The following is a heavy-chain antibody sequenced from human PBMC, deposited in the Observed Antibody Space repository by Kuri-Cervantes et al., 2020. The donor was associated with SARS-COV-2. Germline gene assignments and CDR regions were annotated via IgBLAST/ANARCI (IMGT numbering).Heavy chain of an antibody. Sequence: SVKVSCKASGGTFSSYAISWVRQAPGQGLERMGRIIPILGIANYAQKFQGRVTITADKSTSTAYMELSSLRSEDTAVYYCAREVGIQLWSSGNAFDIWGQGTMVTVSS. CDR2: IIPILGIA. D-gene: IGHD5-18*01. V-gene: IGHV1-69*04. J-gene: IGHJ3*02. CDR1: GGTFSSYA. CDR3: AREVGIQLWSSGNAFDI.